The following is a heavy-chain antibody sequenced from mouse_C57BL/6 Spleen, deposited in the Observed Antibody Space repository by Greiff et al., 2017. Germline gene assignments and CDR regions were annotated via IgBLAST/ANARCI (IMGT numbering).Heavy chain of an antibody. V-gene: IGHV1-80*01. D-gene: IGHD1-1*01. CDR1: GFAFSSYW. CDR2: IYPGDGDT. Sequence: QVQLQQSGAELVKPGASVKISCKASGFAFSSYWMNWVKQRPGKGLEWIGQIYPGDGDTNYNGKFKGKATLTADKSSSTAYMQLSSLTSEDSAVYVCARTGSSYGYDMDYWGQGTSVTVSS. J-gene: IGHJ4*01. CDR3: ARTGSSYGYDMDY.